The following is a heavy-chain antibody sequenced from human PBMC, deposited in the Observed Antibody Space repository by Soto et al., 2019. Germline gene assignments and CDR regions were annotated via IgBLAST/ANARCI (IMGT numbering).Heavy chain of an antibody. CDR3: AHIDSRRFLDS. CDR1: GFSLSTSGVG. Sequence: QITLKESGPTLVTPTQTLTLTCTFSGFSLSTSGVGVSWIRQPPGKALEWLAVIYWDDDKRYSPSLKNRLTITQDTSKIQEDRTLTPMAPVDTATYYCAHIDSRRFLDSWGQGTLVTVS. CDR2: IYWDDDK. D-gene: IGHD3-16*01. V-gene: IGHV2-5*02. J-gene: IGHJ4*02.